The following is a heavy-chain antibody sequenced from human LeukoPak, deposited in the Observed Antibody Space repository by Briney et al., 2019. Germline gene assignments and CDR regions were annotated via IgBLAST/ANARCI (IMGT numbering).Heavy chain of an antibody. Sequence: PGGSLRLSCAVSGFSFSDAWMSWVRQTPGKGLEWVGRIESKTDGGTTDYAALVKGRITISRDDSTNTLYLQMNSLKSEDTAVYYCAELGITMIGGVWGKGTTVTISS. CDR1: GFSFSDAW. CDR2: IESKTDGGTT. CDR3: AELGITMIGGV. J-gene: IGHJ6*04. V-gene: IGHV3-15*04. D-gene: IGHD3-10*02.